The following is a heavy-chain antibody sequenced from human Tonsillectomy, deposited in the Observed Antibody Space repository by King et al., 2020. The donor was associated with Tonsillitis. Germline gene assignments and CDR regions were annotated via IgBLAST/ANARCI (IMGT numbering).Heavy chain of an antibody. J-gene: IGHJ3*01. CDR3: ARGRGGGSAFDF. D-gene: IGHD3-16*01. V-gene: IGHV1-2*02. Sequence: VQLVESGAELRKPGASVRVSCKTSGYTFTGHFLHWVRQAPGQGFEWMGWINPDTDVSNYAKNFQDRVTMTRDTSNTTVYMELNTLKSDDTAVYFCARGRGGGSAFDFWGQGTMVTVSS. CDR1: GYTFTGHF. CDR2: INPDTDVS.